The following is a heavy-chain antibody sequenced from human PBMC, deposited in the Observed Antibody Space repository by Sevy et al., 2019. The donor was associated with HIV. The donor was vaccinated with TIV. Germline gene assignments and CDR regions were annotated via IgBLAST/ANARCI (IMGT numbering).Heavy chain of an antibody. V-gene: IGHV3-23*01. CDR1: GFTFSSYA. CDR3: VKFRGMVTSKYYMEV. Sequence: GGSLRLSCAASGFTFSSYAMSWVRQAPGRGLEWVSAIGGSGGRTYYADSVKGRFTISRDNSKNTLFLQMDSLAADDTAVYYCVKFRGMVTSKYYMEVWANGTTVTVSS. J-gene: IGHJ6*03. D-gene: IGHD2-21*02. CDR2: IGGSGGRT.